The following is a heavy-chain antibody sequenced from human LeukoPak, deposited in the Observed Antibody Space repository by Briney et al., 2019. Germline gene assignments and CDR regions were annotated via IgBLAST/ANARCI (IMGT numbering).Heavy chain of an antibody. CDR3: AKARYYGSGSY. D-gene: IGHD3-10*01. V-gene: IGHV3-23*01. Sequence: PGGSLRLSCAASGFTFSSYAVSWVRRAPGKGLEWVSAISGSGGSTYYADSVEGRFTISRDNSKNTLYLQMNSLRAEDTAVYYCAKARYYGSGSYWGQGTLVTVSS. CDR1: GFTFSSYA. J-gene: IGHJ4*02. CDR2: ISGSGGST.